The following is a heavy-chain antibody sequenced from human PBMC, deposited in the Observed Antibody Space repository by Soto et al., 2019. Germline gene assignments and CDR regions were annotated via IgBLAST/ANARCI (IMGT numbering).Heavy chain of an antibody. Sequence: QVQLQQWGAGLLKPSETLSLTCAVYGGSFSGYYWSWIRQPPGKGLEWIGEINHSGSTNYNPSLKSRVTISVDTSKNQFSLKLSSVTAADTAVYYCARGRGSGSYGYFDYWGQGTLVTVSS. J-gene: IGHJ4*02. CDR3: ARGRGSGSYGYFDY. CDR2: INHSGST. V-gene: IGHV4-34*01. D-gene: IGHD3-10*01. CDR1: GGSFSGYY.